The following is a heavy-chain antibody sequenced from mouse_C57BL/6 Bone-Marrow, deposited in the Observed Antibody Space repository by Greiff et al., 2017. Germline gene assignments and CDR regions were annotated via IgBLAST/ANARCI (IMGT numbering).Heavy chain of an antibody. CDR1: GFSLTSYG. D-gene: IGHD3-1*01. J-gene: IGHJ1*03. V-gene: IGHV2-4*01. CDR3: AKVGTGYFDV. CDR2: IWSGGST. Sequence: QVHVKQSGPGLVQPSQSLSITCTVSGFSLTSYGVHWVRQPPGKGLEWLGVIWSGGSTDYNAAFISRLSISKDNSKSQVFFKMNSLQADDTAIYYCAKVGTGYFDVWGTGTTVTGSS.